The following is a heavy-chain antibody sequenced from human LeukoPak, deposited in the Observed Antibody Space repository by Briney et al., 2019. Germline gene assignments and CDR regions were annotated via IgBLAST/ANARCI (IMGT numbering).Heavy chain of an antibody. D-gene: IGHD1-1*01. CDR2: IYSGGST. CDR1: GFSVSNNY. Sequence: PGGSLRLSCAASGFSVSNNYMSWVRQPPGKGLEWVSVIYSGGSTYYADSVKGRFTVSRDNSKNTLYLQVNSLRAEDTAVYYCASNLGARNAFDIWGQGTMATVSS. J-gene: IGHJ3*02. V-gene: IGHV3-53*01. CDR3: ASNLGARNAFDI.